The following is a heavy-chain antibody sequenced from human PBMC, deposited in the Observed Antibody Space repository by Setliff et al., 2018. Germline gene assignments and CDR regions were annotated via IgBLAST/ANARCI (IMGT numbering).Heavy chain of an antibody. CDR3: IVAGNYFDY. D-gene: IGHD5-12*01. Sequence: GGSLRLSCAASGFTVSSNYMSWVRQAPGKGLEWVSAISGSGGSTYYADSVKGRFTISRDNSKNTLYLQMDSLNTEDTAVYYCIVAGNYFDYWGQGTLVTVSS. CDR1: GFTVSSNY. V-gene: IGHV3-23*01. CDR2: ISGSGGST. J-gene: IGHJ4*02.